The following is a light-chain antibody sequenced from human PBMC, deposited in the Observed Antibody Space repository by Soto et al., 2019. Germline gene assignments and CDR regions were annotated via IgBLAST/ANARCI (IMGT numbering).Light chain of an antibody. Sequence: DIQMTQSPSSVSASVGDRVTITCRASQDISSWLAWFQQRPGRAPNLLSYAASTLQSGVPSRFRGSGSGTEFTLTISSLKPDDFETYYCQHYNSYSEAFGQGTKVDIK. J-gene: IGKJ1*01. CDR1: QDISSW. CDR3: QHYNSYSEA. V-gene: IGKV1-5*01. CDR2: AAS.